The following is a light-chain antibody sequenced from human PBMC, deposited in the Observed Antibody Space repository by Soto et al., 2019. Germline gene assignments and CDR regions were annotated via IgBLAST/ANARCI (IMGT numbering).Light chain of an antibody. J-gene: IGLJ1*01. V-gene: IGLV2-11*01. CDR3: CSYAGSYTFYV. CDR2: DVS. CDR1: SSDVGGYNY. Sequence: QSALTQPRSVSGSPGQSVTISCTGTSSDVGGYNYVSWYQQHPGKAPKLMIYDVSQRPSGVPDRFSGSKSGNTASLTISGLRAEDEADYYCCSYAGSYTFYVFGTGTKVTVL.